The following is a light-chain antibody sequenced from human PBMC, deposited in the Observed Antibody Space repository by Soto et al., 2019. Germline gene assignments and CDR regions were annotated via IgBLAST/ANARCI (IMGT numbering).Light chain of an antibody. CDR2: EVS. CDR3: SSYAGRNTWV. V-gene: IGLV2-8*01. CDR1: SSDVGGYKY. Sequence: QAVVTQPPSASGSPGQSVTISCTGTSSDVGGYKYVSWYQQHPGKAPKLMIFEVSRRPSGVPYRFSGSKSGNTASLTVSGLQAEDEADYYCSSYAGRNTWVFGGGTQLTVL. J-gene: IGLJ3*02.